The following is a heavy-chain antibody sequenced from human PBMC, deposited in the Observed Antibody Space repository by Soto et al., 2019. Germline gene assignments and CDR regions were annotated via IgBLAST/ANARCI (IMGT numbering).Heavy chain of an antibody. D-gene: IGHD3-16*01. CDR3: GRGYIWGSGWVDP. J-gene: IGHJ5*02. CDR1: GDTFTDYA. V-gene: IGHV1-3*01. Sequence: QVQLVQSGAEVKKPGASVKVSCKSSGDTFTDYAIYWVRQAPGQRLEWMGWINVGNGNTKYSQKFQDRLTMTSDTSASTGYMELSSLTSEDTAIYYCGRGYIWGSGWVDPWGQGTLVTVSS. CDR2: INVGNGNT.